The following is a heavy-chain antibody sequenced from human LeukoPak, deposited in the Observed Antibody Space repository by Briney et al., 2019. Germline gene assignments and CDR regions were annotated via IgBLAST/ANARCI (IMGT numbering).Heavy chain of an antibody. CDR1: GFTVNSNY. CDR3: AKDRNHGFSGRYHGMDV. Sequence: GGSLRLSCAASGFTVNSNYIHWVRQAPGKGLEWVAVMSYDEKNESYADSVKGRLTISRDNSKNTLFLQMNSLRPEDTAVHYCAKDRNHGFSGRYHGMDVWGQGTTVTVS. D-gene: IGHD5-12*01. V-gene: IGHV3-30*18. J-gene: IGHJ6*02. CDR2: MSYDEKNE.